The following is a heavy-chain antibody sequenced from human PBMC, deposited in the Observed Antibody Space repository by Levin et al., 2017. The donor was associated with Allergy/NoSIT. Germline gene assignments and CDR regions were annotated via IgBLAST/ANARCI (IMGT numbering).Heavy chain of an antibody. Sequence: SETLSLTCSVSGSSIRSGDYYWTWIRQPPGKGLEWIGYIDHSGSTYYTPSLKSRVTISLATSTNQFSLSLNSVTAADTAVYYCARVGYLNNDKLALLWLDPWGQGTLVTVSS. CDR3: ARVGYLNNDKLALLWLDP. V-gene: IGHV4-30-4*01. D-gene: IGHD3-22*01. J-gene: IGHJ5*02. CDR1: GSSIRSGDYY. CDR2: IDHSGST.